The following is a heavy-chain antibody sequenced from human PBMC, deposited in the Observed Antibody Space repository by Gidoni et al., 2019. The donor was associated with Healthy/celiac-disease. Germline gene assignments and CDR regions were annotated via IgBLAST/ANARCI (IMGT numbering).Heavy chain of an antibody. V-gene: IGHV1-69*02. D-gene: IGHD3-10*01. CDR2: IIPILGIA. CDR3: ARGTYYGSGSYWSY. J-gene: IGHJ4*02. CDR1: GGTFSSYT. Sequence: QVQLVQSGAEVKKPGSSVKVSCKASGGTFSSYTISWVRQAPGQGLGWMGRIIPILGIANYAQKFQGRVTITADKSTSTAYMELSSLRSEDTAVYYCARGTYYGSGSYWSYWGQGTLVTVSS.